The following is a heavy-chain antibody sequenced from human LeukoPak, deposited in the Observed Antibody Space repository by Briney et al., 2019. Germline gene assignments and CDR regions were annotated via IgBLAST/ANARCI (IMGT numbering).Heavy chain of an antibody. CDR1: GFTFISYF. CDR3: ARERMNYNDNSGYYHFGY. Sequence: PGGSLRLSCAASGFTFISYFMHWVRQAPGKGLEWVAVISYDGNNIYYADSVKGRFTISRDNSKNRLFLQMNSLRAEDTAVHYCARERMNYNDNSGYYHFGYWGQGTLVTVSS. J-gene: IGHJ4*02. V-gene: IGHV3-30*04. CDR2: ISYDGNNI. D-gene: IGHD3-22*01.